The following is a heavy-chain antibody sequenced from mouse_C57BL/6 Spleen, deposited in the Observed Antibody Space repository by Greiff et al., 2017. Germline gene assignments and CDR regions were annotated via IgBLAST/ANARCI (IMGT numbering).Heavy chain of an antibody. D-gene: IGHD1-1*01. Sequence: QVQLQQPGAELVRPGSSVKLSCKASGYAFSSYWMNWVKQRPGKGLEWIGQIYPGDGDTNYNGKFKGKATLTADKSSSTAYMQLVSLTSEDSAVYFCARDLLLRHYDAMDYWGQGTSVTVSS. V-gene: IGHV1-80*01. CDR2: IYPGDGDT. CDR3: ARDLLLRHYDAMDY. CDR1: GYAFSSYW. J-gene: IGHJ4*01.